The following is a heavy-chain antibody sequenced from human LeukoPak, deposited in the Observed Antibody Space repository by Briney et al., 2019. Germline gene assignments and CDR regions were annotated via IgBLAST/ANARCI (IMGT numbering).Heavy chain of an antibody. D-gene: IGHD3-16*02. J-gene: IGHJ4*02. V-gene: IGHV1-24*01. CDR1: GYTLTELS. CDR2: FDPEDGET. CDR3: ATPAYVWGSYRPNHFDY. Sequence: ASVKVSCKVSGYTLTELSMHWVRQAPGKGLEWMGGFDPEDGETIYAQKFQGRVTMTEDTSTDTAYMELSSLRSEDTAVYYCATPAYVWGSYRPNHFDYWGQGTLVTVSS.